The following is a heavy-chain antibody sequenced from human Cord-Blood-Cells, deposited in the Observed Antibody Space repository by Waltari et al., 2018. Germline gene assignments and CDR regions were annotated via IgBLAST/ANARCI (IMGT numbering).Heavy chain of an antibody. CDR2: ISGSGGST. CDR3: AKADNVDCGGDCYYPDY. Sequence: EVQLLESGGGLVQPGGSLRLSCAASGFPLSSYAMSWARQAPGKGLEWVSAISGSGGSTYYADSVKGRFTISRDNSKNTLYLQMNSLRAEDTAVYYCAKADNVDCGGDCYYPDYWGQGTLVTVSS. J-gene: IGHJ4*02. CDR1: GFPLSSYA. D-gene: IGHD2-21*01. V-gene: IGHV3-23*01.